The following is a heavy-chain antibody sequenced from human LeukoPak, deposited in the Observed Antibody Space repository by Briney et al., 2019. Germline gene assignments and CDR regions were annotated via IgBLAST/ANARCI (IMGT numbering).Heavy chain of an antibody. D-gene: IGHD4-17*01. J-gene: IGHJ4*02. CDR1: GYTFTGYY. CDR3: TRDNGDYWFDY. V-gene: IGHV1-2*02. Sequence: ASVKVSCKASGYTFTGYYMHWVRQAPGQGLEWMGWINPNSGGTNYAQKFQGRVTMTRDTSISTAYMELTRLRSDDTAVYYCTRDNGDYWFDYWGQGTLVTVSS. CDR2: INPNSGGT.